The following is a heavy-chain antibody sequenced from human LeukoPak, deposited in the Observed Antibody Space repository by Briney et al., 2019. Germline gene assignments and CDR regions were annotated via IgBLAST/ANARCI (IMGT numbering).Heavy chain of an antibody. CDR1: GYTFTSYG. V-gene: IGHV1-18*01. D-gene: IGHD3-10*01. CDR3: ARAGVSMVRGVIIPDWFDP. CDR2: ISAYNGNT. Sequence: ASVKVSCKASGYTFTSYGISWVRQAPGQGLEWMGWISAYNGNTNYAQKLQGRVTMTTDTSTSTAYMELRSLRSDDTAVYYCARAGVSMVRGVIIPDWFDPWGQGTLVTVSS. J-gene: IGHJ5*02.